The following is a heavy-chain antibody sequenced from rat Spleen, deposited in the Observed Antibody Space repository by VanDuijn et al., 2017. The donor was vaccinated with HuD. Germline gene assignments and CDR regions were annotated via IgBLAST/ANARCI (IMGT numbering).Heavy chain of an antibody. V-gene: IGHV5-22*01. CDR3: ARGQVMDA. Sequence: EVQLVESGGGLVQPGRSLKLSCTASGFTLSDYYMAWVRQAPKKGLEWVSFISYDGSSTYYPDSVKGRFTISRDNAKSTLYLQMNSLRSEDTATYYCARGQVMDAWGQGASVTVSS. CDR1: GFTLSDYY. J-gene: IGHJ4*01. D-gene: IGHD4-3*01. CDR2: ISYDGSST.